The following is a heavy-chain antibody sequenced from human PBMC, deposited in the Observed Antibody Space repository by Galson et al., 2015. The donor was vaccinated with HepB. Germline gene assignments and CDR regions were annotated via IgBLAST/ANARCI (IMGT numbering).Heavy chain of an antibody. CDR1: GGSISSPNW. J-gene: IGHJ4*02. D-gene: IGHD6-13*01. CDR2: IYHSGRT. Sequence: SETLSLTCAVSGGSISSPNWWSWVRQPPGKGLEWIGEIYHSGRTNYNPSLKSRVTISVDTSKNQFSLKLSSVTAADTAVYYCARQVAAAIDYWGQGTLVTVSS. V-gene: IGHV4-4*02. CDR3: ARQVAAAIDY.